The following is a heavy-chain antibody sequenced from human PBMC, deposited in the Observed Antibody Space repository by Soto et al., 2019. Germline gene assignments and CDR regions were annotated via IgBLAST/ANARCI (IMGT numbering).Heavy chain of an antibody. D-gene: IGHD3-9*01. J-gene: IGHJ6*02. Sequence: PGESLKISCKGSGYSFTSYWIGWVRQMPGKGLEWMGIIYPGDSDTRYSPSFQGQVTISADKSISTAYLQWSSLKASDTAMYYCARHQGYYDILTGLYYYYGMDVWGQGTKVTSP. CDR3: ARHQGYYDILTGLYYYYGMDV. V-gene: IGHV5-51*01. CDR1: GYSFTSYW. CDR2: IYPGDSDT.